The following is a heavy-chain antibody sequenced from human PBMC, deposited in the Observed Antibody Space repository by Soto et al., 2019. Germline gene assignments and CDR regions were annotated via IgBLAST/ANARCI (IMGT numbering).Heavy chain of an antibody. V-gene: IGHV1-8*01. J-gene: IGHJ5*02. D-gene: IGHD3-3*01. Sequence: ASVKVSCKASGYTFTSYDINWVRQATGQGLEKIRWMNPNSGNTGYAQKFQGRVTMNRNTSISTAYMELRSLLFEYTAVFYCALGLPIFGELTQLVRFGPWGQGTLVTVST. CDR2: MNPNSGNT. CDR1: GYTFTSYD. CDR3: ALGLPIFGELTQLVRFGP.